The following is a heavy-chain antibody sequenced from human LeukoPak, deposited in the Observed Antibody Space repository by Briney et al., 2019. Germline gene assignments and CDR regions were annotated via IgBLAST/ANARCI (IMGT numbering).Heavy chain of an antibody. D-gene: IGHD3-22*01. V-gene: IGHV1-2*02. Sequence: ASVTVSCTASGYTFTGYYMHWVRQAPGQGLEWMGWINPNSGGTNYAQKFQGRVTMTRVTSISTAYMELSRLRSDDTAVYYCARERRPNYYDSSGRVGYWGQGTLVTVSS. J-gene: IGHJ4*02. CDR2: INPNSGGT. CDR1: GYTFTGYY. CDR3: ARERRPNYYDSSGRVGY.